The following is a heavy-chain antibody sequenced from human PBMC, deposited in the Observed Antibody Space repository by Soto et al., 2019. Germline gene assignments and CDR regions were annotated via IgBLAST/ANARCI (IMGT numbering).Heavy chain of an antibody. J-gene: IGHJ4*02. V-gene: IGHV1-18*01. CDR1: GYTFTSYG. CDR3: ATTLSMYYDFWSGYPHPYFDY. Sequence: ASVKVSCKASGYTFTSYGISWVRQAPGQGLEWMGWISAYNGNTNYAQKLQGRVTMTRNTSISTAYMELSSLRSEDTAVYYCATTLSMYYDFWSGYPHPYFDYWGQGTLVTVSS. CDR2: ISAYNGNT. D-gene: IGHD3-3*01.